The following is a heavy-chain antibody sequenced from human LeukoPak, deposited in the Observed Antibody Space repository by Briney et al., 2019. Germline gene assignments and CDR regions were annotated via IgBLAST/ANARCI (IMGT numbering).Heavy chain of an antibody. CDR2: VHRSGRT. CDR3: ATEILGAPTPGAY. D-gene: IGHD2-8*02. Sequence: SETLSLTCAVSIDSTSVNYWSWVPQSPGKGLEWIGEVHRSGRTNNMPSPKSRVTISIDKSKDQISLDLTSVTAADTAVYYCATEILGAPTPGAYWGQGTLVTVSS. CDR1: IDSTSVNY. J-gene: IGHJ4*02. V-gene: IGHV4-4*02.